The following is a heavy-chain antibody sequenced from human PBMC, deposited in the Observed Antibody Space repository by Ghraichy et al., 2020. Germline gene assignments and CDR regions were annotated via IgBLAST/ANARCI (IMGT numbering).Heavy chain of an antibody. J-gene: IGHJ6*02. V-gene: IGHV3-21*01. CDR1: GFTFSSYS. Sequence: GGSLRLSCAASGFTFSSYSMNWVRQAPGKGLEWVSSISSSSSYIYYADSVKGRFTISRDNAKNSLYLQMNSLRAEDTAVYYCATAFRRTEVVVAATSGSPTGYYYGMDVWGQGTTVTVSS. D-gene: IGHD2-15*01. CDR3: ATAFRRTEVVVAATSGSPTGYYYGMDV. CDR2: ISSSSSYI.